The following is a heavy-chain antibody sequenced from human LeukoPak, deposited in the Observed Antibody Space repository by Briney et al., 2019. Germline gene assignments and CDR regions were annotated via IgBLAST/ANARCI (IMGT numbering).Heavy chain of an antibody. D-gene: IGHD3-9*01. J-gene: IGHJ4*02. CDR1: GFTFSSYA. V-gene: IGHV3-64*01. CDR3: ARNYDILTGLHSPLDY. CDR2: ISSNGGST. Sequence: GGSLRLSCAASGFTFSSYAMHWVRQAPGKGLEYVSAISSNGGSTYYANSVKGRFTISRDNSKNTLYLQMGSLRAEDMAVYYCARNYDILTGLHSPLDYWGQGTLVTVSS.